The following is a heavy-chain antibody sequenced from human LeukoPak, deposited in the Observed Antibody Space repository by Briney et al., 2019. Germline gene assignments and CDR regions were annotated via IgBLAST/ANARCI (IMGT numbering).Heavy chain of an antibody. Sequence: GGSLILSWAASGFTVSDDYMSWSRQAPGKGLEWVSYISSSGSTIYYADSVKGRFTISRDNAKNSLYLQMNSLRADDTAVYYCARGVPIPATHPIDYWGQGSLVTVSS. CDR1: GFTVSDDY. V-gene: IGHV3-11*01. CDR3: ARGVPIPATHPIDY. J-gene: IGHJ4*02. CDR2: ISSSGSTI. D-gene: IGHD3-10*01.